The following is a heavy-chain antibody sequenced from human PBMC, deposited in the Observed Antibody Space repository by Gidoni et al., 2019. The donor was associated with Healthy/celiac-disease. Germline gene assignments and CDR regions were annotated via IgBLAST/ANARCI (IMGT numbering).Heavy chain of an antibody. CDR3: AKKGRSGYLGWFDP. CDR2: ISGSGGST. V-gene: IGHV3-23*01. D-gene: IGHD6-13*01. Sequence: EVQLLESGGGLVQPGGSLRLSCAASGFTFSSYAMSWVRQAPGQGLGWVSAISGSGGSTYYADSVKGRFTISRDNSKNTLYLQMNSLRAEDTAVYYCAKKGRSGYLGWFDPWGQGTLVTVSS. CDR1: GFTFSSYA. J-gene: IGHJ5*02.